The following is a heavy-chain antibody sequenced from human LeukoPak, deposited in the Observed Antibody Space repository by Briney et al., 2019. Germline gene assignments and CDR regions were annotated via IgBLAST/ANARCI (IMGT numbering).Heavy chain of an antibody. CDR1: GYSISSGYY. CDR3: ASLDGYRFDP. CDR2: IYHSGST. V-gene: IGHV4-38-2*02. J-gene: IGHJ5*02. Sequence: SETLSLTCTVSGYSISSGYYWGWIRQPPGKGLEWIGSIYHSGSTYYNPSLKSRVTISVDTSKNQFSLKLSSVTAADTAVYYCASLDGYRFDPLGPGNPGHRLL. D-gene: IGHD5-24*01.